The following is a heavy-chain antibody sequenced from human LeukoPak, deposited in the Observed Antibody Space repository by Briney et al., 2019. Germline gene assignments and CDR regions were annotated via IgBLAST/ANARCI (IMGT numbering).Heavy chain of an antibody. CDR2: IKQDGSEK. Sequence: GGSLRLSCAASGFTFSSYWMSWVRQAPGKGLEWVANIKQDGSEKYYVDSVKGRFTISRDNAKNSLYLQMNSLRAEDTALYYCARGYDSSGYYSKAFDIWGQGTMVTVSS. CDR3: ARGYDSSGYYSKAFDI. CDR1: GFTFSSYW. D-gene: IGHD3-22*01. J-gene: IGHJ3*02. V-gene: IGHV3-7*03.